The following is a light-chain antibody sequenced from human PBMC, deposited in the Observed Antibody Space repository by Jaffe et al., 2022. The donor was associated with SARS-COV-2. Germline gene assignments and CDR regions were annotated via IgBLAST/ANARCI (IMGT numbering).Light chain of an antibody. V-gene: IGLV3-1*01. CDR1: KLGDKY. J-gene: IGLJ2*01. CDR2: QDS. Sequence: SYELTQPPSVSVSPGQTASITCSGDKLGDKYACWYQQKPGQSPVLVIYQDSKRPSGIPERFSGSNSGNTATLTISGTQAMDEADYYCQAWDSSNLFGGGTKLTVL. CDR3: QAWDSSNL.